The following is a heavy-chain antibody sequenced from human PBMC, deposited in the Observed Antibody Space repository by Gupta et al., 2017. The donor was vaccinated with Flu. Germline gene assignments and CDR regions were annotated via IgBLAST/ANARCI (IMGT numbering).Heavy chain of an antibody. CDR3: ARDYYYGSGSYYGPFGYYGMDV. CDR1: GGSFSGYY. V-gene: IGHV4-34*01. J-gene: IGHJ6*02. CDR2: INHSGST. D-gene: IGHD3-10*01. Sequence: QVQLQQWGAGLLKPSETLSLTCAVYGGSFSGYYWSWIRQPPAKGLEWIGEINHSGSTNYNPSLKSRVTISVDTSKNQFSLKLSSVTAADTAVYYCARDYYYGSGSYYGPFGYYGMDVWGQGTTVTVSS.